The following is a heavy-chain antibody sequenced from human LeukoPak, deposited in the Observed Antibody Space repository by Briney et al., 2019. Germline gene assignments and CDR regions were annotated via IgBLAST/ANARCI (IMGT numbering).Heavy chain of an antibody. Sequence: ASVKVSCKASGGTFSSYAISWVRQAPGQGLEWMGWISAYNGNTNYAQKLQGRVTMTTDTSTSTAYMELRSLRSDDTAVYYCASHHSYSGSYPRWGQGTLVTVSS. V-gene: IGHV1-18*01. CDR3: ASHHSYSGSYPR. J-gene: IGHJ4*02. D-gene: IGHD1-26*01. CDR2: ISAYNGNT. CDR1: GGTFSSYA.